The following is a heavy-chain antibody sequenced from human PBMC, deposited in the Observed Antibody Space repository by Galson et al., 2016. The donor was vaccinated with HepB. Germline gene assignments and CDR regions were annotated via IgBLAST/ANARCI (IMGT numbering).Heavy chain of an antibody. CDR1: GFTFSRYN. Sequence: SLRLSCAGSGFTFSRYNMNWVRQAPGKGLEWLADISISGSTMYYADSVKGRFTISRDNDKNSVYLQMDGLRDEDTAVYYCAREADFYDSTGYFPPFAYWGQGILVTVSS. CDR2: ISISGSTM. CDR3: AREADFYDSTGYFPPFAY. J-gene: IGHJ4*02. D-gene: IGHD3-22*01. V-gene: IGHV3-48*03.